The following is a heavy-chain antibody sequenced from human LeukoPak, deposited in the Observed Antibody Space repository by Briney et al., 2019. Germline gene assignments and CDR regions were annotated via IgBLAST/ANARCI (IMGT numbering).Heavy chain of an antibody. CDR2: IDPSDSYT. D-gene: IGHD1-26*01. CDR1: GYSFTSYW. CDR3: ARRAPNGGSYDY. J-gene: IGHJ4*02. Sequence: GESLKISCKGSGYSFTSYWISWVRQMPGKGLEWMGKIDPSDSYTNYSPSFQGQVTISADKSISTAYLQWSSLKASDTAMYYCARRAPNGGSYDYWGQGTLVTVSS. V-gene: IGHV5-10-1*01.